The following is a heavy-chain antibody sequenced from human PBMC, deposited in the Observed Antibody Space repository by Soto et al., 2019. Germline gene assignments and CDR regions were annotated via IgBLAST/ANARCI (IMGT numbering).Heavy chain of an antibody. CDR3: ARGYCSGGSCYSLPNDY. D-gene: IGHD2-15*01. V-gene: IGHV4-59*01. CDR1: GGSISSYY. Sequence: PSETLSLTCTVSGGSISSYYWSWIRQPPGKGLEWIGYIYYSGSTNYNPSLKSRVTISVDTSKNQFSLKLSSVTAADTAVYYCARGYCSGGSCYSLPNDYWGQGTLVTVSS. CDR2: IYYSGST. J-gene: IGHJ4*02.